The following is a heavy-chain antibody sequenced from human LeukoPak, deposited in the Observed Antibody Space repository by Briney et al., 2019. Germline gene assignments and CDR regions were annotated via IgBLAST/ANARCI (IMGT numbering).Heavy chain of an antibody. Sequence: PGGSLRLSCAASGFTFSNAWMSWVRQAPGKGLEWVGRIKSKTVGCTKDYAAPVKGRFTISTDDSKNTLYLQMNSLKTEDTAVYYCTTLGVTDAFDIWGQGTMVTVSS. CDR2: IKSKTVGCTK. V-gene: IGHV3-15*01. D-gene: IGHD3-16*01. CDR1: GFTFSNAW. J-gene: IGHJ3*02. CDR3: TTLGVTDAFDI.